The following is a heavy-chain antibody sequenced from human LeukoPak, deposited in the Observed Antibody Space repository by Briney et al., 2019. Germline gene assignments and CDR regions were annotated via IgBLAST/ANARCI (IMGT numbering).Heavy chain of an antibody. Sequence: SETLSLTCTASGGSISSSSYYWGWIRQPPGKGLEWIGSIYYSGSTYYNPSLKSQVTISVDTSKNQFSLKLSSVTAADTAVYYCARDRGSIAGSAHYYYYYMDVWGKGTTVTVSS. CDR1: GGSISSSSYY. CDR2: IYYSGST. J-gene: IGHJ6*03. V-gene: IGHV4-39*07. D-gene: IGHD6-6*01. CDR3: ARDRGSIAGSAHYYYYYMDV.